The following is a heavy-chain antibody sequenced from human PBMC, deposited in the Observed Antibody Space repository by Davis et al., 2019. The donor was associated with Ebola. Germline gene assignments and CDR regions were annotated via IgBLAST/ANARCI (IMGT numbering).Heavy chain of an antibody. V-gene: IGHV4-30-2*01. CDR2: IYHSGST. D-gene: IGHD2-15*01. J-gene: IGHJ5*02. CDR1: GGSISSGGYS. CDR3: ARGGEYCSGGSCYPNWFDP. Sequence: SETLSLTCAVSGGSISSGGYSWSWIRQPPGKGLEWIGYIYHSGSTYYNPSLKSRVTISVDRSNNQFSLKLSSVTAADTAVYYCARGGEYCSGGSCYPNWFDPWGQGTLVTVSS.